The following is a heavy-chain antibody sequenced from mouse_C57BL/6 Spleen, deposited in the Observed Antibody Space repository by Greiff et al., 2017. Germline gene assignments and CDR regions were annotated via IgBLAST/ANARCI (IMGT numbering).Heavy chain of an antibody. CDR3: ASDGYPYAMDY. J-gene: IGHJ4*01. CDR2: IYPGSGDT. CDR1: GYTFTDSY. V-gene: IGHV1-84*01. Sequence: QVQLQQSGPELVKPGASVKISCKASGYTFTDSYINWVKQRPGQGLEWIGWIYPGSGDTKYNEKFKGKATLTVDTSSSTAYMQLSSLTAEDSAVYCCASDGYPYAMDYWGQGTPVTVSS. D-gene: IGHD2-3*01.